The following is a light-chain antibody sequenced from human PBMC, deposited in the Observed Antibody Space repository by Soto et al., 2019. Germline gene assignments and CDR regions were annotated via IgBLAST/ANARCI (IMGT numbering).Light chain of an antibody. J-gene: IGKJ4*01. Sequence: EIVLTQSPATLSLSPGERATLSCRASQSVSESLAWYQQKPGQAPRLLIYDVSYRATGIPVRFSGSGSGTDFTLTISSLQSEDCAIYYCQQYHTWPITFGGGTKVDIK. CDR3: QQYHTWPIT. CDR2: DVS. CDR1: QSVSES. V-gene: IGKV3-11*01.